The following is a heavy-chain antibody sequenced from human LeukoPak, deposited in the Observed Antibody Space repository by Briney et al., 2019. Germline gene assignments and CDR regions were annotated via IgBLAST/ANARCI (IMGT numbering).Heavy chain of an antibody. J-gene: IGHJ4*02. CDR3: ARSHYYDSSGYQMGSDY. CDR1: GGTFSSYA. CDR2: VIPILGIA. Sequence: SVKVSCKASGGTFSSYAISWVRQAPGQGLEWMGRVIPILGIANYAQKFQGRVTITADKSTSTAYMELSSLRSEDTAVYYCARSHYYDSSGYQMGSDYWGQGTLVTVSS. D-gene: IGHD3-22*01. V-gene: IGHV1-69*04.